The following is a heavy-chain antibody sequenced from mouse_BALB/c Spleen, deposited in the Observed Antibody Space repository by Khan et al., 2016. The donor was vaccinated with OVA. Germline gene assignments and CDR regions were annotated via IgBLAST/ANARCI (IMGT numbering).Heavy chain of an antibody. D-gene: IGHD1-1*01. CDR1: GYSFTGYY. J-gene: IGHJ3*01. Sequence: LVKTGASVKISCKASGYSFTGYYMHWVKQSHGKSLEWIGYISCYNGSTTYNQKFKGKATFTVDTSSSTVYMQFNSLTSEDSAVYYWGRGDYYGSRSFAYWGQGTLVTVSA. CDR3: GRGDYYGSRSFAY. CDR2: ISCYNGST. V-gene: IGHV1S34*01.